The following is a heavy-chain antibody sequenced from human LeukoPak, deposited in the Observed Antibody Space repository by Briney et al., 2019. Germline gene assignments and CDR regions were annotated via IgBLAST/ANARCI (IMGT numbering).Heavy chain of an antibody. CDR3: ARDLRYGSGSYGGY. D-gene: IGHD3-10*01. CDR2: INPNSGGT. V-gene: IGHV1-2*02. J-gene: IGHJ4*02. Sequence: GASVKVSCKASGYTFTGYYMHWVRQTPGQGLEWMGWINPNSGGTNYAQKFQGRVTMTRDTSISTAYMELSRLRSDDTAVYYCARDLRYGSGSYGGYWGQGTLVTVSS. CDR1: GYTFTGYY.